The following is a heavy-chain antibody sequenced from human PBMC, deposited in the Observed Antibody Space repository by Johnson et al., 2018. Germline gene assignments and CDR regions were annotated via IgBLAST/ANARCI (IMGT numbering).Heavy chain of an antibody. V-gene: IGHV3-21*01. CDR2: ISSSSIHR. CDR3: GRWGLGPQDYAYYMDV. J-gene: IGHJ6*03. D-gene: IGHD7-27*01. CDR1: GFTFSSYS. Sequence: VQLVESGGGLVKPGGSLRLSCAASGFTFSSYSMNWVRQVPGKGLEWVSSISSSSIHRYYADSVKGRFTISRDNAKNSLYLQMNSLRVEDTAVYSFGRWGLGPQDYAYYMDVWGKGTTVTVSS.